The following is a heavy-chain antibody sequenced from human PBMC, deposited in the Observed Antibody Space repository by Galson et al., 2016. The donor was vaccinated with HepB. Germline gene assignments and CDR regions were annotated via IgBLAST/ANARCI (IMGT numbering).Heavy chain of an antibody. CDR3: ASTRIQIWLRPFDD. J-gene: IGHJ4*02. V-gene: IGHV4-34*01. Sequence: SETLSLTCAVYGGSFSDYYWSWIRQPPGRGLEWIGEINHSGSTDYNPSLMSRVTISVDTSKNQVSLKLTSVTAADTAVYYRASTRIQIWLRPFDDWGQGTLVTVSS. D-gene: IGHD5-18*01. CDR2: INHSGST. CDR1: GGSFSDYY.